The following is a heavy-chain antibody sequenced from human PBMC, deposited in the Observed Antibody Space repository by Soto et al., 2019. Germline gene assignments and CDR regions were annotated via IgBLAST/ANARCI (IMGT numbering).Heavy chain of an antibody. CDR1: GGTFSSYA. J-gene: IGHJ6*02. Sequence: QVQLVQSGAEVQKPGSSVKVSCKASGGTFSSYAISWVRQAPGQGLEWMGGILPISGTANYAQKFQGRVMFTEDESTSTAYMELSSLRSEDTAVYYCARSQGSSTSLEIYYYYYYGMDVWGQGTTVTVSS. V-gene: IGHV1-69*01. CDR2: ILPISGTA. CDR3: ARSQGSSTSLEIYYYYYYGMDV. D-gene: IGHD2-2*01.